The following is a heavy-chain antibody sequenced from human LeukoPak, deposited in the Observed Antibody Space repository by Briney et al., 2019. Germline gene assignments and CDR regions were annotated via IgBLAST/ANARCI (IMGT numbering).Heavy chain of an antibody. Sequence: GGSLRLSCAASGFTFSSSAMSWVRQAPGKGLEWVASINSDGSEGYYADVVKGRFTISRDNAKNSLYLQINSLRAEDTAVYYCARSSYSSSSSVWGQGTMVTVSS. CDR1: GFTFSSSA. CDR2: INSDGSEG. CDR3: ARSSYSSSSSV. D-gene: IGHD6-6*01. J-gene: IGHJ3*01. V-gene: IGHV3-7*03.